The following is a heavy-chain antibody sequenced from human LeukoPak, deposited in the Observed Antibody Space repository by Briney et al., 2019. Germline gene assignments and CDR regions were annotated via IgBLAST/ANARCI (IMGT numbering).Heavy chain of an antibody. D-gene: IGHD6-13*01. V-gene: IGHV3-30*01. CDR2: TSYDGSHT. CDR1: GFTFSGYA. Sequence: GGSLRLSCAASGFTFSGYALHWVRQAPGKGLEWVAVTSYDGSHTYYADSVKGRFTISRDNSKNTLFLQMDSLRAEDTAVYYCARDWRGIAAVGTGGDYWGQGTLVTVSS. J-gene: IGHJ4*02. CDR3: ARDWRGIAAVGTGGDY.